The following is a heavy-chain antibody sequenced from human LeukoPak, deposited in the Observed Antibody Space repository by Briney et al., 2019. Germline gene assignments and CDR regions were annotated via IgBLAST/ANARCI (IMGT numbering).Heavy chain of an antibody. D-gene: IGHD3-22*01. CDR2: ISGSGGST. CDR3: AKVVTGIVVGGVFHY. V-gene: IGHV3-23*01. Sequence: GGSLRLSCAASGFTFSSYAMSWVRQAPGKGLEWVSTISGSGGSTYYADSVKGRFTISRDDSKNTLYLQMNSLRAEDTAVYYCAKVVTGIVVGGVFHYWGQGTLVTVSS. CDR1: GFTFSSYA. J-gene: IGHJ4*02.